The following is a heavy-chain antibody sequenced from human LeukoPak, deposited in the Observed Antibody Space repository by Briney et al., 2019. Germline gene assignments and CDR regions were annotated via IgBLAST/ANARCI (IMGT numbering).Heavy chain of an antibody. CDR2: ISWNSGSI. V-gene: IGHV3-9*02. Sequence: GGSLRLSCAASVFTSDDYAMHWVRPAPEEGLEWVSGISWNSGSIGYADSVKGRFTISRDNAKISLYLQMNSLRAEDTALYYCAKDIYGDYYYGMDVWGQGTTVTVSS. CDR1: VFTSDDYA. D-gene: IGHD4-17*01. J-gene: IGHJ6*02. CDR3: AKDIYGDYYYGMDV.